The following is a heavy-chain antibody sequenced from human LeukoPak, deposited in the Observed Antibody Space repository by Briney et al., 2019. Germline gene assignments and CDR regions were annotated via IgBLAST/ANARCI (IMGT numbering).Heavy chain of an antibody. V-gene: IGHV3-7*01. J-gene: IGHJ4*02. CDR3: ARVKSDSSGYYQSFDY. Sequence: GGSLRLSCAASGFTFSSCAMSWVRQAPGKGLEWVANIKQDGSEKYYVDSVKGRFTISRDNAKNSLYLQMNSLRAEDTAVYYCARVKSDSSGYYQSFDYWGQGTLVTVSS. D-gene: IGHD3-22*01. CDR1: GFTFSSCA. CDR2: IKQDGSEK.